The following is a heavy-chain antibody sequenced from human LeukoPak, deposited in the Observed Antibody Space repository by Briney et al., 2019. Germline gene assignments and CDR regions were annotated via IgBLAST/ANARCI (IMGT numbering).Heavy chain of an antibody. Sequence: PGGSLRLSCAASGFTFSNYWMNWVRQAPGKGPEWVASVKQDVNVKTYADSVKGRFTISRDNAKNSVYLQMDSLRVEDTAVYYCARDLRGQGYCTNGVCFRGAFDIWGQGTMVTVSS. CDR2: VKQDVNVK. V-gene: IGHV3-7*01. D-gene: IGHD2-8*01. CDR3: ARDLRGQGYCTNGVCFRGAFDI. CDR1: GFTFSNYW. J-gene: IGHJ3*02.